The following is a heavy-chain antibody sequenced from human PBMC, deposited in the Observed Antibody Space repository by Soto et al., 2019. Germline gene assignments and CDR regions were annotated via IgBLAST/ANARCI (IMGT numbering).Heavy chain of an antibody. CDR2: IYWNDDK. Sequence: SGPTLVNPXQTLTLTCTFSGFSLSTSGVGVGWIRQPPGKALEWLALIYWNDDKRYSPSLKSRLTITKDTSKNQVVLTMTNMDPVDTATYYCAHITGYCSGGSCRLDPWGQGTLVTVSS. D-gene: IGHD2-15*01. CDR3: AHITGYCSGGSCRLDP. CDR1: GFSLSTSGVG. V-gene: IGHV2-5*01. J-gene: IGHJ5*02.